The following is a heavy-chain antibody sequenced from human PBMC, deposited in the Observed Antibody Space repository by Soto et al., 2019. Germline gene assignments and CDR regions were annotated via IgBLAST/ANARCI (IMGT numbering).Heavy chain of an antibody. Sequence: SETLSLTCTVSGGSISSGDYYWSWIRQPPGKGLEWIGYIYYSGSTYYNPSLKSRVTISVDTSKNQFSLKLSSVTAADTAVYYCARLTILGVVPYDYWGQGTLVTVSS. CDR2: IYYSGST. J-gene: IGHJ4*02. CDR1: GGSISSGDYY. CDR3: ARLTILGVVPYDY. D-gene: IGHD3-3*01. V-gene: IGHV4-30-4*01.